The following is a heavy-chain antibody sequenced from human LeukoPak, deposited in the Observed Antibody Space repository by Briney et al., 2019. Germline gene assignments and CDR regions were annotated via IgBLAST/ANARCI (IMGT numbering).Heavy chain of an antibody. D-gene: IGHD2-21*02. CDR3: ARDATRGGDSDY. J-gene: IGHJ4*02. CDR2: INSDGSSI. Sequence: GGSLRLSCAASGFTFSIHWMHWVRQAPGKGLVWVSRINSDGSSISYADPVKGRFTISRDNAKNTLYLQMNGLRAEDTAVYYCARDATRGGDSDYWGQGTRVIVSS. CDR1: GFTFSIHW. V-gene: IGHV3-74*01.